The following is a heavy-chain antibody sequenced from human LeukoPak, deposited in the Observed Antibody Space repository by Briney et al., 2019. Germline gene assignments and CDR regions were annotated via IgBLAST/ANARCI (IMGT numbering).Heavy chain of an antibody. CDR1: GYTFTDYY. V-gene: IGHV1-2*06. J-gene: IGHJ4*02. CDR2: INPNTGGA. CDR3: ARVGTSGWAFFDY. Sequence: ASVKVSCKASGYTFTDYYIHWVRQAPGHGLERMGRINPNTGGANYAQKFQGRVTMIRDTSITTANMELSKLRSDDTAVYYCARVGTSGWAFFDYWGQGALVTVSS. D-gene: IGHD6-19*01.